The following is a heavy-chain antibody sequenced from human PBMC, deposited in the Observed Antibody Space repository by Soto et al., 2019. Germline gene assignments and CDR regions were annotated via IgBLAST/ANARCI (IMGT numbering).Heavy chain of an antibody. CDR1: GFTFSNAR. Sequence: GGSLRLSCAASGFTFSNARMSWVRQAPGKGLEWVGRIKSKTDGGTTDYAAPVKGRFTISRDDSKNTLYLQMNSLKTEDTAVYYCTTAGRRSSWPLDYWGQGTLVTVSS. V-gene: IGHV3-15*01. J-gene: IGHJ4*02. CDR3: TTAGRRSSWPLDY. CDR2: IKSKTDGGTT. D-gene: IGHD6-13*01.